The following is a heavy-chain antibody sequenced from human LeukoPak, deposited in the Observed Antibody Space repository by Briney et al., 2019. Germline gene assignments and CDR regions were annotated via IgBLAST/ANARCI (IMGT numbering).Heavy chain of an antibody. CDR1: GFSFSGHW. V-gene: IGHV3-7*05. CDR2: MKADGSEK. D-gene: IGHD1-26*01. CDR3: AYRNNFEY. Sequence: GGSLRLSCAASGFSFSGHWMNWVRQPPGKGLEWVANMKADGSEKYYVDSVKGRFTISRDDAKRTVDLQMDNLRAEDTAIYYCAYRNNFEYWGQGALVTVSS. J-gene: IGHJ4*02.